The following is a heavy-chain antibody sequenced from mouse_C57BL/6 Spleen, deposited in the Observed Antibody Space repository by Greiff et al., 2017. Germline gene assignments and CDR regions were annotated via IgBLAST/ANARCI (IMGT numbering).Heavy chain of an antibody. CDR2: IYPGDGDT. V-gene: IGHV1-80*01. D-gene: IGHD1-1*01. CDR3: ARKLSYYGSSLYYFDY. CDR1: GYAFSSYW. J-gene: IGHJ2*01. Sequence: QVQLQQSGAELVKPGASVKISCKASGYAFSSYWMNWVKQRPGKGLEWIGQIYPGDGDTNYNGKFKGKATLTADKSSSTAYMQLSSLTSEDSAVYFCARKLSYYGSSLYYFDYWGQGTTLTVSS.